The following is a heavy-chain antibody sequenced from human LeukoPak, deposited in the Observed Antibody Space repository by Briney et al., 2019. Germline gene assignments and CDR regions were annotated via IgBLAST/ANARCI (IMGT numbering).Heavy chain of an antibody. D-gene: IGHD6-13*01. CDR2: ISAYNGNT. V-gene: IGHV1-18*01. CDR1: GYTFTSYG. J-gene: IGHJ4*02. Sequence: ASVKVSCKASGYTFTSYGISWVRQAPGQGLEWMGWISAYNGNTNYAQKLQGRVTMTTDASTSTAYMELRSLRSDDTAVYYCAREVSSWYYFDYWGQGTLVTVSS. CDR3: AREVSSWYYFDY.